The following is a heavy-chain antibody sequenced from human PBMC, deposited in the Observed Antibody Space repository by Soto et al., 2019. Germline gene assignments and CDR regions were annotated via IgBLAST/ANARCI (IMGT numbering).Heavy chain of an antibody. CDR2: ISYDGSNK. D-gene: IGHD6-6*01. Sequence: QVQLVESGGGVVQPGRSLRLSCAASGFTFSSYAMHWVRQAPGKGLEWVAVISYDGSNKYYADSVKGRFTISRDNSKNTLYLQMNSLRAEDTAVYYCARDVPYYYGMDVWGQGTTVTVSS. J-gene: IGHJ6*02. CDR1: GFTFSSYA. CDR3: ARDVPYYYGMDV. V-gene: IGHV3-30-3*01.